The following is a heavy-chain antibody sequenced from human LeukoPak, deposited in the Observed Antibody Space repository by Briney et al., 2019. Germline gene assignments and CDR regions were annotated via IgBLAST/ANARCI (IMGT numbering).Heavy chain of an antibody. CDR1: GYSFTSYW. CDR3: ARAPRAYYDILTGYYKVYYFDY. D-gene: IGHD3-9*01. CDR2: IYPGDSDT. V-gene: IGHV5-51*01. Sequence: GESLKISCKGSGYSFTSYWIGWVRQMPGKGLEWMGIIYPGDSDTRYSPSFQGQVTISADKSISTPYLQWSSLKASDTAMYYCARAPRAYYDILTGYYKVYYFDYWGQGTLVTVSS. J-gene: IGHJ4*02.